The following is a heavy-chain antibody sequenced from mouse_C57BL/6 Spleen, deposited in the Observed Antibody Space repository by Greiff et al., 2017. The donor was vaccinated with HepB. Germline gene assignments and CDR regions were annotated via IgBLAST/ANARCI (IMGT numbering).Heavy chain of an antibody. CDR2: ISDGGSYT. J-gene: IGHJ1*03. D-gene: IGHD1-1*01. CDR3: ARGLEITTVVAWYFDV. CDR1: GFTFSSYA. Sequence: EVQRVESGGGLVKPGGSLKLSCAASGFTFSSYAMSWVRQTPEKRLEWVATISDGGSYTYYPDNVKGRFTISRDNAKNNLYLQMSHLKSEDTAMYDCARGLEITTVVAWYFDVWGTGTTVTVSS. V-gene: IGHV5-4*01.